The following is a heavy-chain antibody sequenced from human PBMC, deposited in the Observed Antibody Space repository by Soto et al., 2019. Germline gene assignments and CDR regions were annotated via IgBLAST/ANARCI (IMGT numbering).Heavy chain of an antibody. J-gene: IGHJ4*02. CDR2: IYYSGST. CDR3: ARVVVPAASDY. D-gene: IGHD2-2*01. Sequence: QLQLQESGPGLVKPSETLSLTCTVSGGSISSSSYYWGWIRQPPGKGLEWIGSIYYSGSTYYNPSLKSRVTISVDTSKNQFSLKLSSVTAADTAVYYCARVVVPAASDYWGQGTLVTVSS. CDR1: GGSISSSSYY. V-gene: IGHV4-39*01.